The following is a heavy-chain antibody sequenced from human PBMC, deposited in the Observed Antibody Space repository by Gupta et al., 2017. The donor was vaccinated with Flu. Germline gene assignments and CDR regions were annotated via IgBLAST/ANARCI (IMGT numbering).Heavy chain of an antibody. J-gene: IGHJ4*02. CDR3: ARDSRFLEWLGDF. V-gene: IGHV1-3*01. D-gene: IGHD3-3*01. Sequence: RQAPGQRLEWMGWINAGHGNTKYSQKFQGRVTITRDTSATTAYMELSSLRSEDTAVYYCARDSRFLEWLGDFWGQGTLVTVLS. CDR2: INAGHGNT.